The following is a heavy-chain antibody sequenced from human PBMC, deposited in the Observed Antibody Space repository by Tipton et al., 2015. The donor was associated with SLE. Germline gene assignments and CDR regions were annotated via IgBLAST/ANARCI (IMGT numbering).Heavy chain of an antibody. CDR3: ARGRITLTTGYFDP. CDR2: INHSGRS. CDR1: GGSISNYY. V-gene: IGHV4-34*01. D-gene: IGHD3-22*01. J-gene: IGHJ5*02. Sequence: TLSFTCTVSGGSISNYYWSWIRQTPGKGLEWIGEINHSGRSNYNPSLKSRVTISVDTSKNHVSLKLSSVTAADTAIYYCARGRITLTTGYFDPWGQGSLVTVSS.